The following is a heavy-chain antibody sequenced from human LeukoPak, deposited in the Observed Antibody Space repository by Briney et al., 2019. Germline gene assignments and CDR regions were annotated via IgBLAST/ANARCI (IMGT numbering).Heavy chain of an antibody. CDR2: IYYSGST. CDR1: GGSISSSSYY. D-gene: IGHD6-13*01. J-gene: IGHJ4*02. CDR3: ARLRIAAAGTHFDY. V-gene: IGHV4-39*01. Sequence: SETLSLTCTVSGGSISSSSYYWGWIRQPPGKGLEWIGSIYYSGSTYYNPSLKSRVTISVDTSKNQFSPKLSSVTAADTAVYYCARLRIAAAGTHFDYWGQGTLVTVSS.